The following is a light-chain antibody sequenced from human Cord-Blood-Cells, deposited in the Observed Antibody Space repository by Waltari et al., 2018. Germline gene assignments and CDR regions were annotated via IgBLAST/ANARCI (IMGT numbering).Light chain of an antibody. V-gene: IGLV5-45*02. Sequence: QAVLTQPSSLSASPGASASLTCTLRSGINVGTYRIYWYQQKPGSPPQYLLVYKSDSVKQQGSGFPSRFSGSKDASANAGILLISGLQSEDEADYYCMIWHSSAWVFGGGTKLTVL. CDR1: SGINVGTYR. J-gene: IGLJ3*02. CDR3: MIWHSSAWV. CDR2: YKSDSVK.